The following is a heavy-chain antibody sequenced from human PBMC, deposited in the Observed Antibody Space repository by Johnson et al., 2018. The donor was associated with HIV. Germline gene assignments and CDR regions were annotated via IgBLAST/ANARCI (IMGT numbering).Heavy chain of an antibody. CDR3: VTLVVAPPFDI. CDR1: GFTFNNHW. D-gene: IGHD2-15*01. V-gene: IGHV3-7*01. J-gene: IGHJ3*02. CDR2: IKQDGSEK. Sequence: VQLVESGGGVVPPGGSLRLSCAASGFTFNNHWMTWVLQAPGKGLEWVANIKQDGSEKYYGDSVKGRFTISRDNSKNTLYLQMNSLRAEDTAVYYCVTLVVAPPFDIWGQGTMVTVSS.